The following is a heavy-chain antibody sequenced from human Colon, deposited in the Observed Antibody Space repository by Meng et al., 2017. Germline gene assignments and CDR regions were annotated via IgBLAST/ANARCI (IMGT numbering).Heavy chain of an antibody. CDR1: GYSFTSYG. CDR2: IYTADGNR. Sequence: QVQLVQSGAELKKPGASVKVSCQASGYSFTSYGMTWLRQAPGQSPEGWGGIYTADGNRSYSQKFQDRITITTDTFARTAYMELSSMRSEEATVYYYARDERGGPYYFDYWGQGTLVTVSS. J-gene: IGHJ4*02. CDR3: ARDERGGPYYFDY. V-gene: IGHV1-3*04.